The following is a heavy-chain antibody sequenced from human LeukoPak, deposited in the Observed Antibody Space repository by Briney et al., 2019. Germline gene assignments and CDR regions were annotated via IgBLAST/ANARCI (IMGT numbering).Heavy chain of an antibody. CDR1: GFTVSSNY. CDR2: IYSGGST. CDR3: ARDRKALLGYYDSSGYHNWFDP. V-gene: IGHV3-53*05. J-gene: IGHJ5*02. Sequence: GGSLRLSCAASGFTVSSNYMSWVRQAPGKGLEWVSVIYSGGSTYYADSVKGRFTISRDNSKNTLYLQMNSLRAEDTAVYYCARDRKALLGYYDSSGYHNWFDPWGQGTLVTVSS. D-gene: IGHD3-22*01.